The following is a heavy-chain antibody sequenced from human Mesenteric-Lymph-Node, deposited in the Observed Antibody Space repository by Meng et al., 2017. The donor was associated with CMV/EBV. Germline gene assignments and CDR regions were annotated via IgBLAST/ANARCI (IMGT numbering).Heavy chain of an antibody. Sequence: GESLKISCAASGLTISSYYMSWVRQGPGQELEWVSVIYSDGSTYYADSVKGRFTISRDNSKNTLYLQMNSLRADDTAIYYCARGGGAYCGGGCYRNFDYWGQGTLVTVSS. CDR3: ARGGGAYCGGGCYRNFDY. J-gene: IGHJ4*02. V-gene: IGHV3-53*01. CDR1: GLTISSYY. CDR2: IYSDGST. D-gene: IGHD2-21*01.